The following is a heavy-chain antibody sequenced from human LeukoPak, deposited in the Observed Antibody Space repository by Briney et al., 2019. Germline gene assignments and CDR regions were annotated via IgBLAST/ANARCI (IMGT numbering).Heavy chain of an antibody. Sequence: GGSLRLSCTASGFTFSGHWIHWVRQPPGMGLVWVSRINERGTDSMYAESVKGRFTISRDNAKNTVYLQMNSLRAEDTAVYYCAKVGQYHDFDYWGQGTLVTVSS. D-gene: IGHD4-11*01. CDR1: GFTFSGHW. J-gene: IGHJ4*02. CDR3: AKVGQYHDFDY. CDR2: INERGTDS. V-gene: IGHV3-74*03.